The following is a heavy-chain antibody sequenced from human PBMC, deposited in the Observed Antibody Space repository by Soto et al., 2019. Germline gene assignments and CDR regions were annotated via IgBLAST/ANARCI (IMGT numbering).Heavy chain of an antibody. Sequence: GGSLRLSCAASGFTFSSYAMHWVRQAPGKGLEWVAFISYDVSNKYYADSVKGRFTISRDNSKNTLYLQMNSLRAEDTAVYYCARVLGNSWYVKWFALWGQGTLVTVSS. CDR3: ARVLGNSWYVKWFAL. J-gene: IGHJ5*02. CDR1: GFTFSSYA. CDR2: ISYDVSNK. D-gene: IGHD6-13*01. V-gene: IGHV3-30-3*01.